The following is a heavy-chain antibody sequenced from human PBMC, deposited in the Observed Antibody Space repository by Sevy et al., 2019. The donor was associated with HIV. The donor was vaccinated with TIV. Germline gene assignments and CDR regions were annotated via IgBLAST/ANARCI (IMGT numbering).Heavy chain of an antibody. CDR3: AKDPYYYDSSGYLDY. CDR1: GFTFDDYA. Sequence: GGSLRLSCAASGFTFDDYAMHWVRQAPGKGLEWVSGISWNSGSIGYADSVKGRFTISRDNAKNSLYLQMNSLRAEDTALYYCAKDPYYYDSSGYLDYWGQGTLVTVSS. J-gene: IGHJ4*02. D-gene: IGHD3-22*01. V-gene: IGHV3-9*01. CDR2: ISWNSGSI.